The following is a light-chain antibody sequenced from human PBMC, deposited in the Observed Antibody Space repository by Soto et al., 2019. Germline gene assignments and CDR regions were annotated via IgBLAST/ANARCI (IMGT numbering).Light chain of an antibody. V-gene: IGKV1-33*01. CDR3: QQYDNLPPYT. CDR1: QDISNY. J-gene: IGKJ2*01. Sequence: DIQMTQSSSSLSASVGDRVTITCQASQDISNYLNWYQQKPGKAPKLLIYDASNLETGVPSRFSGSGSGTDFTFTISSLQPEDIATYYCQQYDNLPPYTFGQGTKLEFK. CDR2: DAS.